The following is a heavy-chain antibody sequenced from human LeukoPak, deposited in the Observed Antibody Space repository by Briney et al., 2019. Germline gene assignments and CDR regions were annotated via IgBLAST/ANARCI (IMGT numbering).Heavy chain of an antibody. J-gene: IGHJ6*04. CDR2: IYPGDSDT. CDR3: ARHGIWTGGGMDV. CDR1: GYSFTSYW. Sequence: GESLKISCKGSGYSFTSYWIGWVRQMPGKGLEWMGIIYPGDSDTRYSPSFQGQVTISADKSISTAYLQWSSLKASDTAVYYCARHGIWTGGGMDVWAKGPRSPSPQ. D-gene: IGHD2-15*01. V-gene: IGHV5-51*01.